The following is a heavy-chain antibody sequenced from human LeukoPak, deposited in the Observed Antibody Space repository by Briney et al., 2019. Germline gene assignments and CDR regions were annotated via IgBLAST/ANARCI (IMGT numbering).Heavy chain of an antibody. J-gene: IGHJ4*02. Sequence: TGGSLRLSCAASGFTFSSYAMHWVRQAPGKGLEWVAVISYDGSNKYYADSVKGRFTISIDNSKNTLYLQMNSLRAEDTAVYYCARENVAAAGTDFDYWGQGVLVTVSS. CDR3: ARENVAAAGTDFDY. D-gene: IGHD6-13*01. V-gene: IGHV3-30-3*01. CDR2: ISYDGSNK. CDR1: GFTFSSYA.